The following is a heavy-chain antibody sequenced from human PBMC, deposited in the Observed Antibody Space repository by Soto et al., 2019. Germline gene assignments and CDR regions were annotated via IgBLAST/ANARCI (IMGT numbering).Heavy chain of an antibody. J-gene: IGHJ4*02. CDR1: GFTFSSYG. V-gene: IGHV3-33*01. CDR2: IWYDGSNK. Sequence: QVQLVESGGGVVQPGRSLRLSCAVSGFTFSSYGMHWVRQAPGKGLEWVAVIWYDGSNKYYADSVKGRFTISRDNSKNTLYLQMNSLRAEDTAVYYCASEVDGSLDFDYWGQGTLVTVSS. D-gene: IGHD2-15*01. CDR3: ASEVDGSLDFDY.